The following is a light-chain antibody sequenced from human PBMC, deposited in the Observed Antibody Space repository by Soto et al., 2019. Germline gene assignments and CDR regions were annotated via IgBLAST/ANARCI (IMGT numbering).Light chain of an antibody. CDR2: DVT. CDR1: SSDVGGYNS. J-gene: IGLJ2*01. CDR3: SSYTSSSTLMV. Sequence: QSVLTQPASVSGSPGQSITISCTGSSSDVGGYNSVSWYQQYPGKAPKLIISDVTNRPSEISNRFSGSKSGNTASLTISGLQAEDEANYFCSSYTSSSTLMVFGGGTQLTVL. V-gene: IGLV2-14*01.